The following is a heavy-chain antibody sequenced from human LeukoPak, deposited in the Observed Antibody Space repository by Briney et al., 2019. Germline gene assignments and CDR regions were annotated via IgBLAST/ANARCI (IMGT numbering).Heavy chain of an antibody. V-gene: IGHV3-48*03. CDR3: AKFDWGSYRYPNDAFDI. CDR1: GFTFSSYE. CDR2: ISSSGSTI. J-gene: IGHJ3*02. D-gene: IGHD3-16*02. Sequence: GGSLRLSCAASGFTFSSYEMNWVRQAPGKGLEWVSYISSSGSTIYYADSVKGRFTISRDNSKNTLYLQMNSLRAEDTAVYYCAKFDWGSYRYPNDAFDIWGQGTMVTVSS.